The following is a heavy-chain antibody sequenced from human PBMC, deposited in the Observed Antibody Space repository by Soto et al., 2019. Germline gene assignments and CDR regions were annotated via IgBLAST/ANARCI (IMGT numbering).Heavy chain of an antibody. CDR1: GFTFTRYS. CDR2: ISSTTNYI. J-gene: IGHJ4*02. Sequence: EVQLLESGGGVVQPGGSLRLSCEASGFTFTRYSMNWVRQAPGKGLEWVSSISSTTNYIYYADSMKGRFTVSRDNAKNSVYLDMNSLSAEDTAVYYCARESEDLTSNFDYWGQGTLVTVSS. V-gene: IGHV3-21*02. CDR3: ARESEDLTSNFDY.